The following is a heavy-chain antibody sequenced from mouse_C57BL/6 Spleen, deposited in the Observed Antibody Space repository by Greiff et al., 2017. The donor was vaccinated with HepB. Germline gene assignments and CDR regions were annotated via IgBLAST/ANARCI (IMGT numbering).Heavy chain of an antibody. CDR3: ARGIYYGNYEFAY. V-gene: IGHV1-69*01. CDR2: IDPSDSYT. J-gene: IGHJ3*01. D-gene: IGHD2-1*01. CDR1: GYTFTSYW. Sequence: QSCKASGYTFTSYWMHWVKQRPGQGLEWIGEIDPSDSYTNYNQKFKGKSTLTVDKSSSTAYMQLSSLTSEDSAVYYCARGIYYGNYEFAYWGQGTLVTVSA.